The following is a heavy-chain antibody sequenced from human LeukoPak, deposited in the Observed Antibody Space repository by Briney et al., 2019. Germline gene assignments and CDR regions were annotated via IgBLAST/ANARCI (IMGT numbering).Heavy chain of an antibody. CDR1: GGSISSGGYY. CDR3: ARDEATRDFWSGYRFEY. J-gene: IGHJ4*02. Sequence: SQTLSLTCTVSGGSISSGGYYWSWIRQHPGKGLEWIGYIYYSGSTYYNPSLKSRVTMSVDTSKNQFSLKLSPVTAADTAVYYCARDEATRDFWSGYRFEYWGQGTLVTVSS. D-gene: IGHD3-3*01. CDR2: IYYSGST. V-gene: IGHV4-31*03.